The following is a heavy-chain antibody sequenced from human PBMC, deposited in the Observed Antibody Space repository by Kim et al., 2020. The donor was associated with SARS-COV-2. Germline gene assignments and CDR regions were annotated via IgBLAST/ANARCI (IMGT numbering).Heavy chain of an antibody. CDR1: GFTFSGSA. V-gene: IGHV3-73*01. CDR3: TRLVGDGGNYYYYYGMDV. J-gene: IGHJ6*02. D-gene: IGHD2-15*01. Sequence: GGSLRLSCAASGFTFSGSAMHWVRQASGKGLEWVGRIRSKANSYATAYAASVKGRFTISRDDSKNTAYLQMNSLKTEDTAVYYCTRLVGDGGNYYYYYGMDVWGQGTTVTVSS. CDR2: IRSKANSYAT.